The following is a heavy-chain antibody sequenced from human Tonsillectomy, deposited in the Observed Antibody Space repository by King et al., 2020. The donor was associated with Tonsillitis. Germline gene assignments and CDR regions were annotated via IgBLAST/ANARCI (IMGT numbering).Heavy chain of an antibody. Sequence: TLKESGPALVKPTQTLTLTCTFSGFSLSTSGMCVSWIRQPPGKALEWLARNDWDDDKYYSTSLKTRLTISKDTSTNQVVLTMTKMDPVDTATYYCARTSPFYPYYGMDVWGQGTTVTVSS. CDR2: NDWDDDK. D-gene: IGHD2/OR15-2a*01. V-gene: IGHV2-70*11. CDR3: ARTSPFYPYYGMDV. J-gene: IGHJ6*02. CDR1: GFSLSTSGMC.